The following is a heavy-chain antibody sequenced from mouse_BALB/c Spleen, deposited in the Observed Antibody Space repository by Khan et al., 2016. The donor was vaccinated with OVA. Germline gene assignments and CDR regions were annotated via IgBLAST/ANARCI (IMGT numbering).Heavy chain of an antibody. Sequence: QVQLKESGAELARPGASVKMSCKASGYTFTSYTMHWVKQRPGQGLEWIGYINPSSGYTNYNQKFKDKATLTADKSSSTAYMQLSSLTSEDSAVFYSEREEAYMEDDGRFAYWGQGTMVTVSA. CDR1: GYTFTSYT. CDR3: EREEAYMEDDGRFAY. J-gene: IGHJ3*01. D-gene: IGHD1-2*01. V-gene: IGHV1-4*01. CDR2: INPSSGYT.